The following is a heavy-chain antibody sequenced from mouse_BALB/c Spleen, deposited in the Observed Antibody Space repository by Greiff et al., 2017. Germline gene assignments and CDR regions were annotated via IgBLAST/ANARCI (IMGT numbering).Heavy chain of an antibody. V-gene: IGHV14-3*02. J-gene: IGHJ1*01. D-gene: IGHD1-1*01. CDR1: GFNIKDTY. CDR2: IDPANGNT. CDR3: ANRGSSYGYFDV. Sequence: EVKLVESGAELVKPGASVKLSCTASGFNIKDTYMHWVKQRPEQGLEWIGRIDPANGNTKYDPKFQGKATITADTSSNTAYLQLSSLTSEDTAVYYCANRGSSYGYFDVWGAGTTVTVSS.